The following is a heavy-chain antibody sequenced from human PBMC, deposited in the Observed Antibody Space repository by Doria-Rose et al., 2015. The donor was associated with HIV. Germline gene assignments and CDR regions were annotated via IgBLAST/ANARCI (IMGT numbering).Heavy chain of an antibody. CDR3: ARIKSSRWYHKYYFDF. Sequence: QITLKESGPVLVKPTETLTLTCTVSGVSLSSPGMGVSWIRQPPGKALEWLANIFSDDERSYKTSLKIRLTISRGTCKSQVVLTMTDMDPVDTATYYCARIKSSRWYHKYYFDFWGQGTLVIVSA. CDR2: IFSDDER. CDR1: GVSLSSPGMG. V-gene: IGHV2-26*01. J-gene: IGHJ4*02. D-gene: IGHD6-13*01.